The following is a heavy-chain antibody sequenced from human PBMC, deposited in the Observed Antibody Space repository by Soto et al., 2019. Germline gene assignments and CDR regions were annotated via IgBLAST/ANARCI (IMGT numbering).Heavy chain of an antibody. J-gene: IGHJ4*02. CDR2: IIPIFGTA. CDR3: XXXXXXLWXXTHQ. Sequence: QVQLVQSGAEVKKPGSSVKVSCKASGGTFSSYAISWVRQAPGQGLEWMGGIIPIFGTANYAQKFQGRVTITADESTSTAYMELSSLRXXDXAVYXXXXXXXXLWXXTHQWGQGTLVTVSS. V-gene: IGHV1-69*12. CDR1: GGTFSSYA.